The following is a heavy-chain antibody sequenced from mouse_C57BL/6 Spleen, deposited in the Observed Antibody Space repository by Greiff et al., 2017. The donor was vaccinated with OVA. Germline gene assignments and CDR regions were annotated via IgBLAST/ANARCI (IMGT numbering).Heavy chain of an antibody. D-gene: IGHD2-2*01. J-gene: IGHJ3*01. CDR1: GYAFSSSW. CDR3: ARWLSRFAY. CDR2: IYPGDGDT. Sequence: QVQLQQSGPELVKPGASVKISCKASGYAFSSSWINWVKQRPGKGLEWIGRIYPGDGDTNYNGKFKGKATLTADKSSSTAYMQLSSLTSEDSAVYFCARWLSRFAYWGQGTLVTVSA. V-gene: IGHV1-82*01.